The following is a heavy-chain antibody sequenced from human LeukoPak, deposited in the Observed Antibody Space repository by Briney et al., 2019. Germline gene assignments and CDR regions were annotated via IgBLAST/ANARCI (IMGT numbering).Heavy chain of an antibody. Sequence: GESLKISCKGSGYSFTSYWIGWVRQMPGKGLEWMGIIYPGDSDTRYSPSFQGQVTISADKSISTAYLQWSSLKTPDTAMYYCAREGFSSSWNFDYWGQGTLVTVSS. J-gene: IGHJ4*02. V-gene: IGHV5-51*01. CDR1: GYSFTSYW. CDR2: IYPGDSDT. D-gene: IGHD6-13*01. CDR3: AREGFSSSWNFDY.